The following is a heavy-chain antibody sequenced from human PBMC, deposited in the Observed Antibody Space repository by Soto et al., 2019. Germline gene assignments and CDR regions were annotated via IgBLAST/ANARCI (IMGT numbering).Heavy chain of an antibody. CDR3: ARGPYCTSLSCPYYLDV. V-gene: IGHV3-23*01. CDR2: ISGSGGST. Sequence: GSLRLSCAASGFTFSSYAMSWVRQAPGKGLKWVTAISGSGGSTYYADSVKGRFTISRDNSKNTLYLQMNSLRAEDTAVYYCARGPYCTSLSCPYYLDVWGKGTTVTVSS. J-gene: IGHJ6*03. CDR1: GFTFSSYA. D-gene: IGHD2-2*01.